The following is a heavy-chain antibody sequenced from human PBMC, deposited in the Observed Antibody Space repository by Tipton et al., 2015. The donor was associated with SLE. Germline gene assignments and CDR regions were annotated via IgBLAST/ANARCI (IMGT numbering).Heavy chain of an antibody. V-gene: IGHV4-30-4*08. Sequence: TLSLTCTVSGGSISTYYFSWIRQPPGKGLEWIGHIYYSGNTYYNPSLKSRVTISIDTSKNQLSLKLNYVTATDTAVYYCAREGEIAFWGQGTLVTVSS. CDR3: AREGEIAF. D-gene: IGHD2-21*01. CDR1: GGSISTYY. CDR2: IYYSGNT. J-gene: IGHJ4*02.